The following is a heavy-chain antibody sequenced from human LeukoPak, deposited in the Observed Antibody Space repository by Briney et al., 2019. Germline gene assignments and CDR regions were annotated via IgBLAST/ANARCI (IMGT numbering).Heavy chain of an antibody. CDR3: AKSNGVVITTALGY. Sequence: GGSLRLSCAASGFTFSSYAMSWVRQAPGKGLEWVSAISGSGGSTYYADSVKGRFTISRDNSKNTLYLQMNSLRAEDTAVYYCAKSNGVVITTALGYWGQGTLVTVSS. CDR1: GFTFSSYA. CDR2: ISGSGGST. V-gene: IGHV3-23*01. D-gene: IGHD3-3*01. J-gene: IGHJ4*02.